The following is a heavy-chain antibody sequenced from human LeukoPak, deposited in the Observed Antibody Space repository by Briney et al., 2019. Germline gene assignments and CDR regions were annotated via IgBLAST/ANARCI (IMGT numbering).Heavy chain of an antibody. CDR2: IIPIFGTA. Sequence: ALVKVSCKASGGTFSSYAISWVRQAPGQGLEWMGRIIPIFGTANYAQKFQGRVTITTDESTSTAYMELSSLRSEDTAVYYCARGSLPIVVLPAALDDWGQGTLVTVSS. CDR3: ARGSLPIVVLPAALDD. V-gene: IGHV1-69*05. J-gene: IGHJ4*02. CDR1: GGTFSSYA. D-gene: IGHD2-2*01.